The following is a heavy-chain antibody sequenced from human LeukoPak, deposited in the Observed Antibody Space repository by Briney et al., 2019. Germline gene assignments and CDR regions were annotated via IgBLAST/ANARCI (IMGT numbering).Heavy chain of an antibody. D-gene: IGHD5-24*01. Sequence: GGSLRLSCAASGFTFSSYGMHWVRQAPGKGLEWVAVISYDGSNKYYADSVKGRFTISRDNSKNTLYLQMNSLRAEDTAVYYCAKETELATVIDYYYGMDVWDQGTTVTVSS. CDR3: AKETELATVIDYYYGMDV. CDR1: GFTFSSYG. V-gene: IGHV3-30*18. J-gene: IGHJ6*02. CDR2: ISYDGSNK.